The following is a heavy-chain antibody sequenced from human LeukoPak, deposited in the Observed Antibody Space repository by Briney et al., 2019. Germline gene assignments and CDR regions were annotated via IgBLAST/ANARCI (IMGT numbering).Heavy chain of an antibody. D-gene: IGHD5-24*01. CDR3: AKDDRWLQFCC. J-gene: IGHJ4*02. CDR1: GFTFTNYA. Sequence: GGSLRLSCAASGFTFTNYAMSWVRQAPGKGLEWVSGIIPSGHTTYYADSVRGRFTISRDNSRNTVYLQMNSLRAEDTAVYYCAKDDRWLQFCCWGQGTLVTVSA. V-gene: IGHV3-23*01. CDR2: IIPSGHTT.